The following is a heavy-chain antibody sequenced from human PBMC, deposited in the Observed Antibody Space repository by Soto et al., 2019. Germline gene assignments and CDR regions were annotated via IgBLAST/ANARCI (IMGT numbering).Heavy chain of an antibody. CDR3: ATQDFRGATGTT. CDR2: ISSNSAAT. Sequence: LRLSCVASGFSFSTSAMGWVRQAPGKGLEWVSLISSNSAATYYTDSVKGRFTISRDNSKNTLYLQMNSLRAEDTAIYNCATQDFRGATGTTWGQGTLVTVS. V-gene: IGHV3-23*01. D-gene: IGHD1-1*01. CDR1: GFSFSTSA. J-gene: IGHJ4*02.